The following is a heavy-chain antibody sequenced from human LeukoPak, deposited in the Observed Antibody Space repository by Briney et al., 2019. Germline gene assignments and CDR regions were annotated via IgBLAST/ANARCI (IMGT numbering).Heavy chain of an antibody. J-gene: IGHJ5*02. CDR2: ISGSGGST. CDR3: AKDGAAVATKTPYNWFDP. V-gene: IGHV3-23*01. Sequence: GGSLRLSCAPSGFTFSSYAMSWVRPAPGKGLEWVSAISGSGGSTYYADSVKGRFTISRDNSKNTLYLQMNSLRAEDTAVYYCAKDGAAVATKTPYNWFDPWGQGTLVTVSS. CDR1: GFTFSSYA. D-gene: IGHD6-19*01.